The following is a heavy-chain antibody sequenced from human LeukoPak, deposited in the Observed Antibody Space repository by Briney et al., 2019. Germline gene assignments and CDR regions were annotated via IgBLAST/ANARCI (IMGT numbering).Heavy chain of an antibody. CDR3: ARPDDYYYDSSGYYLDY. V-gene: IGHV3-7*01. CDR2: IKQDGSEK. Sequence: GGSLRLSCAASGFTFSSYWMTWVRQAPGKGLEWVANIKQDGSEKNYVDSVKGRFTISRDNAKNSLYLQMNSLRAEDTAVYYCARPDDYYYDSSGYYLDYWGQGTLVTVSS. CDR1: GFTFSSYW. J-gene: IGHJ4*02. D-gene: IGHD3-22*01.